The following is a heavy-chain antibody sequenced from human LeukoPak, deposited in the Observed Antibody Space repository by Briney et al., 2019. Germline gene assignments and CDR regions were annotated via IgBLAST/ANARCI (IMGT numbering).Heavy chain of an antibody. CDR3: ASGERGYSYGPLDY. CDR1: GGSIRSYY. J-gene: IGHJ4*02. D-gene: IGHD5-18*01. CDR2: IFYAGST. V-gene: IGHV4-59*08. Sequence: SETLSLTCTVSGGSIRSYYWSWIRQPPGKGLEWIGYIFYAGSTTYNPSLKSRVTISIDTSKNQFSLRLNSVTAADTAVYYCASGERGYSYGPLDYWGQGTLVTVSS.